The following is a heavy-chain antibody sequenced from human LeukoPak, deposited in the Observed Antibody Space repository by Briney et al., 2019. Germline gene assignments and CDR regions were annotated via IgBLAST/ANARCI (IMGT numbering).Heavy chain of an antibody. Sequence: PSETLSLTCFVTGGSISYYYWSWIRQPAGKGLEWIGRLYTSGSTDYNPSLKSRVTMSVDTSKNQFSLKLRSVTAADTAVYYCARGTVTTLFDYWGQETLVTVSS. D-gene: IGHD4-17*01. CDR1: GGSISYYY. J-gene: IGHJ4*02. V-gene: IGHV4-4*07. CDR2: LYTSGST. CDR3: ARGTVTTLFDY.